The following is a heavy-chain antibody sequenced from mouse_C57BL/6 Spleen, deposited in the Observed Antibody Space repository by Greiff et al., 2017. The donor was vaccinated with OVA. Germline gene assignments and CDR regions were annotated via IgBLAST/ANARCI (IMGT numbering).Heavy chain of an antibody. D-gene: IGHD2-10*01. CDR2: IDPSDSYT. CDR3: ARSSYGNYVRYAMDY. J-gene: IGHJ4*01. V-gene: IGHV1-59*01. CDR1: GYTFTSYW. Sequence: QVQLQQPGAELVRPGTSVKLSCKASGYTFTSYWMHWVKQRPGQGLEWIGVIDPSDSYTNYNQKFKGKATLTVDTSSSTAYMQLSSLTSEDSAVYYCARSSYGNYVRYAMDYWGQGTSVTVSS.